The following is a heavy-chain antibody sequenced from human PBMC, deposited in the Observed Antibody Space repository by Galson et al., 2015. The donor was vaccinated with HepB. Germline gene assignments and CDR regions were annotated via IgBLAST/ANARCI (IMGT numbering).Heavy chain of an antibody. Sequence: SLRLSCAASGFTFSSYGMHWVRQAPGKGLEWVAVIWYDGSNKYYADSVKGRFTISRDNSKNTLYLQMNSLRAEDTAVYYCARGVATAARLYYFDYWGQGTLVTVSS. D-gene: IGHD6-6*01. CDR1: GFTFSSYG. CDR3: ARGVATAARLYYFDY. CDR2: IWYDGSNK. J-gene: IGHJ4*02. V-gene: IGHV3-33*01.